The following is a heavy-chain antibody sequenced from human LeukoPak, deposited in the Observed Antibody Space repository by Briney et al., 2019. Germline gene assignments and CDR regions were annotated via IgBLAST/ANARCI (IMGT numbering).Heavy chain of an antibody. Sequence: GGSLRLSCAASGFTFSSYWMHWVRQAPGKGLVWVSRINSDGSSTSYADSVKGRFTISRDNAKNTLYLQMNSLRAEDTAVYYCARENGYSYGYLPYYYGMDVWGQGTTVTVSS. CDR2: INSDGSST. J-gene: IGHJ6*02. D-gene: IGHD5-18*01. CDR3: ARENGYSYGYLPYYYGMDV. CDR1: GFTFSSYW. V-gene: IGHV3-74*01.